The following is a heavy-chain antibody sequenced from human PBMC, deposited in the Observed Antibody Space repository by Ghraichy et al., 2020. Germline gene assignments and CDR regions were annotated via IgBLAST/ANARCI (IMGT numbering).Heavy chain of an antibody. CDR2: ISGSGIST. D-gene: IGHD6-19*01. CDR1: GFTFSNDA. CDR3: AKVYSSGWYQVKSGPFDY. Sequence: GGSLRLSCAVSGFTFSNDAMSWVRQAPGKGLECVSSISGSGISTYYADSVKGRFTISRDNSKNTLYLQMNSLRSEDTAVYYCAKVYSSGWYQVKSGPFDYWGQGILATVSS. J-gene: IGHJ4*02. V-gene: IGHV3-23*01.